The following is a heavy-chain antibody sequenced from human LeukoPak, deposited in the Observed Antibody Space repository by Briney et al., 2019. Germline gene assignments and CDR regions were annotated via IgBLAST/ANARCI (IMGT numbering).Heavy chain of an antibody. V-gene: IGHV4-31*03. CDR2: INHSGST. J-gene: IGHJ2*01. D-gene: IGHD3-22*01. Sequence: PSETLSLTCTVSGGSISSGASDWGWIRQHPKRGLEWVGYINHSGSTYYNPSLGSRVTMSVDTSKNQSSLKLSSVTAADSAVYYCARAARQGFTMIVVPFFYFDLWGRGTLVTVSS. CDR1: GGSISSGASD. CDR3: ARAARQGFTMIVVPFFYFDL.